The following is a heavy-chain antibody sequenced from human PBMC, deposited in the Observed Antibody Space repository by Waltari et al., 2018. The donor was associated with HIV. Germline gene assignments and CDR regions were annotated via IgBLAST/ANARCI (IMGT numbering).Heavy chain of an antibody. Sequence: VQMVESGGGSLKTGGSMRLLCSASGFSVRNHWMVWVTQGPGKGLVWVARINSDGSSRNYADAVKGRFVISRDNARNTVYLQLNNLKVEDTAVYFCARASHYIEFSTFDGDYYFDFWGRGTRVAVSS. CDR2: INSDGSSR. CDR3: ARASHYIEFSTFDGDYYFDF. J-gene: IGHJ4*02. CDR1: GFSVRNHW. D-gene: IGHD3-3*02. V-gene: IGHV3-74*01.